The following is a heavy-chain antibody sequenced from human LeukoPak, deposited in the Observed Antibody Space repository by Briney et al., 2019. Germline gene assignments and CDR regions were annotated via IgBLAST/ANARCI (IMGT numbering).Heavy chain of an antibody. V-gene: IGHV3-30*02. CDR1: GLTFSTSD. J-gene: IGHJ3*01. Sequence: GGSLRLSCAASGLTFSTSDVHWVRHAPGKGLEWVSFIQYDGSRENYSDSVKGRFSISRDNARNTLYLQMYSLRPDDTAVYYCAKDLFFWGQGTVVTVSS. D-gene: IGHD3-9*01. CDR2: IQYDGSRE. CDR3: AKDLFF.